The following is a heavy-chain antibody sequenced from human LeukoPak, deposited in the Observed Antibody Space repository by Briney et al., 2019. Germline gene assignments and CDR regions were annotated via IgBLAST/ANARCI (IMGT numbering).Heavy chain of an antibody. J-gene: IGHJ6*03. D-gene: IGHD1-1*01. CDR2: IYYSGST. V-gene: IGHV4-39*07. Sequence: SETLSLTCTVSGGSISSSSYYWGWIRQPPGKGLEWIGSIYYSGSTYYNPSLKSRVTISVDTSKNQFSLKLSSVTAADTAVYYCARGVYDVSYDYYMDVWGKGTTVTVSS. CDR1: GGSISSSSYY. CDR3: ARGVYDVSYDYYMDV.